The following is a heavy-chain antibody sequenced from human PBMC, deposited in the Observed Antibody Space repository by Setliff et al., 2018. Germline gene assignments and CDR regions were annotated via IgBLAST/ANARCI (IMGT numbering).Heavy chain of an antibody. Sequence: PSETLSLTCTVSGGSIRSGSFYWSWIRQSAEKGLEWIGRVHASGSPNYNPSFKGRVTISLDTSTSQFSLNLNSVTAADTAVHYCAKERYFDWFFENWGQGTLVTVS. J-gene: IGHJ4*02. V-gene: IGHV4-61*02. CDR2: VHASGSP. D-gene: IGHD3-9*01. CDR3: AKERYFDWFFEN. CDR1: GGSIRSGSFY.